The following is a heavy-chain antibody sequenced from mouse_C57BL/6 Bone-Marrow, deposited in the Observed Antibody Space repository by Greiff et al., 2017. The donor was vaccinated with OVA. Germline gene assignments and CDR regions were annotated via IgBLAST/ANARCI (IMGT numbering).Heavy chain of an antibody. CDR1: GFTFSDYG. J-gene: IGHJ3*01. CDR2: ISSGSSTI. D-gene: IGHD2-5*01. Sequence: EVQGVESGGGLVKPGGSLKLSCAASGFTFSDYGMHWVRQAPEKGLEWVAYISSGSSTIYYADTVKGRFTIARDNAKNTLFLQMTSLRSDDTAMYYRARESNYAFAYWGHVTLVSVSA. CDR3: ARESNYAFAY. V-gene: IGHV5-17*01.